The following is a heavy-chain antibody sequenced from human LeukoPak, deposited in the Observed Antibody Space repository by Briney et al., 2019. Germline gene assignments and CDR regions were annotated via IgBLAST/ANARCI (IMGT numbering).Heavy chain of an antibody. Sequence: GESLKISCQGSGYIFSTFTTYWIGWVRQMPGKGLEWMVIIYPSDSDDRYSPSFEGRVTISVDKSISTAYLQWSSLKASDTAMYYCARLAGGRKYYHYMDVWGKGTTVTVSS. CDR1: GYIFSTFTTYW. CDR3: ARLAGGRKYYHYMDV. V-gene: IGHV5-51*01. J-gene: IGHJ6*03. CDR2: IYPSDSDD. D-gene: IGHD3-10*01.